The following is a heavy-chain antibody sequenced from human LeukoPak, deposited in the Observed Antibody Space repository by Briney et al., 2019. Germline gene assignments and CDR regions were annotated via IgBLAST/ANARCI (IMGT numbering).Heavy chain of an antibody. CDR3: ARDKNTYVWFGEYQDV. V-gene: IGHV1-8*03. Sequence: ASVKVSCKASGYTFTSYDINWVRQATGQGLEWMGWMNPNSGNTGYAQKFQGRVTITRNTSISTAYMELSSLRSEDTAVYYCARDKNTYVWFGEYQDVWGKGTTVTVSS. CDR1: GYTFTSYD. J-gene: IGHJ6*04. CDR2: MNPNSGNT. D-gene: IGHD3-10*01.